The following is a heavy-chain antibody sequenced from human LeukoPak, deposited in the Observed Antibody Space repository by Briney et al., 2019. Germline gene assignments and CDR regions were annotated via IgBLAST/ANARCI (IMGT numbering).Heavy chain of an antibody. CDR2: VRHNGYDK. J-gene: IGHJ4*02. V-gene: IGHV3-30*02. Sequence: GGSLRLPCAASGFIFSDNGIHWVRQAPGKGLDGVAVVRHNGYDKYYADSVKGRFTISRDNSKNTVYLQMNSLRAEDTALYYCAKGYYDSSGARFFDFWGQGTLVTVSS. CDR1: GFIFSDNG. D-gene: IGHD3-22*01. CDR3: AKGYYDSSGARFFDF.